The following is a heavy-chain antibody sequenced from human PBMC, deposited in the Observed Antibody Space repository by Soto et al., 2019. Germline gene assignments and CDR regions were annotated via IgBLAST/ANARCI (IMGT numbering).Heavy chain of an antibody. J-gene: IGHJ6*02. CDR2: ISGGGGST. CDR3: AKRSGPYYYYAMDV. V-gene: IGHV3-23*01. CDR1: GFIFSNSA. Sequence: PGGSLRLSCAASGFIFSNSAMSWVRQAPGKGLEWVAGISGGGGSTYYADSVKGRFTISRDNSRNTLYLHMNSLRAEDTALYYCAKRSGPYYYYAMDVWGQGTTVTVSS.